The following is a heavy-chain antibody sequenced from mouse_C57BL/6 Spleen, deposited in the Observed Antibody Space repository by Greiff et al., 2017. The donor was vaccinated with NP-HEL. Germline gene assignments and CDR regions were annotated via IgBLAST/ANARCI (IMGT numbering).Heavy chain of an antibody. D-gene: IGHD1-1*01. CDR2: INPSSGYT. J-gene: IGHJ2*01. CDR1: GYTFTSYT. CDR3: ARSGYYYGSSYPFDY. Sequence: VQLQQSGAELARPGASVKMSCKASGYTFTSYTMHWVKQRPGQGLEWIGYINPSSGYTKYNQKFKDKATLTADKSSSTAYMHLSSLTSEDSAVYYCARSGYYYGSSYPFDYWGQGTTLTVSS. V-gene: IGHV1-4*01.